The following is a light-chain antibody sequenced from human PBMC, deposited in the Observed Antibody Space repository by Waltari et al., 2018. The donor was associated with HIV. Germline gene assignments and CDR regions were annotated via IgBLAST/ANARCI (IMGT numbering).Light chain of an antibody. CDR3: QAWDRSTYVV. Sequence: SFELTQPPSVSVSPGQTATITCSGDTLGNRYAHWYQQKPGQSPVLVIHQDSKRPSGIPERFSGSNSGNTAMLTISGTQATDEADYYCQAWDRSTYVVFGGGTKVTVL. CDR2: QDS. CDR1: TLGNRY. J-gene: IGLJ2*01. V-gene: IGLV3-1*01.